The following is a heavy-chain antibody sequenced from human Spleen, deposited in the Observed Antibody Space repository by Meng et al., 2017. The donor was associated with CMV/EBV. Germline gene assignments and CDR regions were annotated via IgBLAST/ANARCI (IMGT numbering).Heavy chain of an antibody. Sequence: GGSLRLSCAASGFTFSSYSMNWVRQAPGKGLEWVSVIYSGGTTYDADSVKGRFTISRDNSRNTLYLQMNSLRAEDTAVYYCARGLYTQMNGYYGAFDIWGQGTMVTVSS. CDR1: GFTFSSYS. CDR2: IYSGGTT. J-gene: IGHJ3*02. D-gene: IGHD3-9*01. CDR3: ARGLYTQMNGYYGAFDI. V-gene: IGHV3-66*02.